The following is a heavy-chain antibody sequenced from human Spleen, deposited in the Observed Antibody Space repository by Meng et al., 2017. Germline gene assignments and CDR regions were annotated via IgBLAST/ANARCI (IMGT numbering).Heavy chain of an antibody. CDR2: IIPILGIA. Sequence: SVKVSCKASGGTFSSYTISWVRQAPGQGLEWMGRIIPILGIANYAQKFQGRVTTTADKPTSTAYMELSSLRSEDTAVYYCAREVVSWAMTEDAFDFWGQGTMVTVSS. CDR1: GGTFSSYT. CDR3: AREVVSWAMTEDAFDF. D-gene: IGHD2-15*01. J-gene: IGHJ3*01. V-gene: IGHV1-69*02.